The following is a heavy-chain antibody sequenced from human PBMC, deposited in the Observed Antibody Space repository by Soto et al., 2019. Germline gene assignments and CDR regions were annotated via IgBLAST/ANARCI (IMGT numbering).Heavy chain of an antibody. V-gene: IGHV3-74*01. D-gene: IGHD6-19*01. CDR2: INSDGSST. CDR1: GFTVSSNY. CDR3: AVAVAGPTAIGY. J-gene: IGHJ4*02. Sequence: PGGSLRLSCAASGFTVSSNYMSWVRQAPGKGLVWVSRINSDGSSTSYADSVKGRFTISRDNAKNTLYLQMNSLRAEDTAVYYCAVAVAGPTAIGYWGQGTLVTVSS.